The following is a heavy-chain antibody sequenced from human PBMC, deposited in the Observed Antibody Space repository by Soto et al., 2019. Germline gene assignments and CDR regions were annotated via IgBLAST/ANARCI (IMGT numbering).Heavy chain of an antibody. CDR1: GFTFSSYA. J-gene: IGHJ4*02. V-gene: IGHV3-23*01. D-gene: IGHD2-15*01. Sequence: EVQLLESGGDLVQPGGSLRLSCAASGFTFSSYAMTWVRQAPGKGLEWVSSIGGSGSTTYYTDSVKGRFIILRDNSKNNLYLLLNNLRAEDTAIYYRASVSNINYGGTWGQGTLVTVSS. CDR3: ASVSNINYGGT. CDR2: IGGSGSTT.